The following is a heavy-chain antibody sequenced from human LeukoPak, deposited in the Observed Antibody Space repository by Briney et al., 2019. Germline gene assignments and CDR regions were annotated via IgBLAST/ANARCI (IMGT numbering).Heavy chain of an antibody. Sequence: GGSLRLSCAASGFTFSSYAMSWVRQAPGKGLEWVSAISGSGGSTYYADSVKGRFTISRDNSKNTLYLQMNSLRAEDTAVYYCAKDLKGVVPAAIALDYWGQGTLVTVSP. CDR3: AKDLKGVVPAAIALDY. V-gene: IGHV3-23*01. J-gene: IGHJ4*02. CDR2: ISGSGGST. D-gene: IGHD2-2*01. CDR1: GFTFSSYA.